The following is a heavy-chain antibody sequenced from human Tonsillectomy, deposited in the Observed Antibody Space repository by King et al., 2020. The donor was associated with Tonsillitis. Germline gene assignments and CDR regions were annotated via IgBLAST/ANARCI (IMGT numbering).Heavy chain of an antibody. CDR1: GDSITSYF. J-gene: IGHJ6*03. D-gene: IGHD2-2*01. CDR3: AGDEEVPAAGNYGYMDV. Sequence: QLQESGPGLVKPSETLSLICTVSGDSITSYFWSWIRQPAGKELEWIGRVYSSGSTNYNPSLKSRVSMSVAKSRNQFSLRLSSVTAADAAIYYCAGDEEVPAAGNYGYMDVWGRGITVTVSS. CDR2: VYSSGST. V-gene: IGHV4-4*07.